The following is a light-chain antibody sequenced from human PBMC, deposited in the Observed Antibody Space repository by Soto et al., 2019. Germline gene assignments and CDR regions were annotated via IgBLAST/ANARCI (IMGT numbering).Light chain of an antibody. CDR2: EVS. V-gene: IGLV2-14*01. CDR1: SSDVGGYNY. Sequence: QAVLSQSASVCGPPGESITISCTGTSSDVGGYNYVSWYQQHPGKAPKLMIYEVSNRPSGVSNRFSGSKSGNTASLTISGLQAEEEADYYCTSYTSTSNYVFGTGTKVTVL. CDR3: TSYTSTSNYV. J-gene: IGLJ1*01.